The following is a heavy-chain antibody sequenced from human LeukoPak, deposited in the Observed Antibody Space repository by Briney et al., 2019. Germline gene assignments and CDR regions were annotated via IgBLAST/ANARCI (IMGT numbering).Heavy chain of an antibody. V-gene: IGHV3-30-3*01. J-gene: IGHJ4*02. CDR3: ARDRPPGGSCLDY. CDR1: GFTFNTYA. CDR2: ISYDANNK. Sequence: PGRSLRLSCAASGFTFNTYAMHWVRQAPGKGLGWVAVISYDANNKYYANSVKGRFTISRDNSKDTFYLQMNSLGTEDTAVYYCARDRPPGGSCLDYRGQGTLVTVSS. D-gene: IGHD2-15*01.